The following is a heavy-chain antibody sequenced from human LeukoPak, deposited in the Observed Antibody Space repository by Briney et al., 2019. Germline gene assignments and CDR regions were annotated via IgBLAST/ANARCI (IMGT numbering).Heavy chain of an antibody. CDR2: ISSSSSYI. V-gene: IGHV3-21*01. CDR1: GFTFSSYS. Sequence: KPGGSLRLSCAASGFTFSSYSMNWVRQAPGKGLEWVSSISSSSSYIYYADSVKGRFTISRDNAKNSLYLQMNSLRAEDTAVYYCARVVGYCSSTSCYGGYYFDYWGQGTLVTVSS. D-gene: IGHD2-2*01. CDR3: ARVVGYCSSTSCYGGYYFDY. J-gene: IGHJ4*02.